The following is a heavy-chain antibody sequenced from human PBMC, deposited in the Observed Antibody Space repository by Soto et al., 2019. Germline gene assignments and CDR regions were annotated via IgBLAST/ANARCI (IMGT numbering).Heavy chain of an antibody. CDR3: AKDRGEGASYYSNWIYYGMYV. CDR1: GFTFSSYA. Sequence: LRLSCAASGFTFSSYAMHWVRQAPGKGLEWVAVISYDGSNKYYADSVKGRFTISRDNSKNTLYLQMNSLRAEDTAVYYCAKDRGEGASYYSNWIYYGMYVFGQRTTVTVSS. V-gene: IGHV3-30-3*01. J-gene: IGHJ6*02. CDR2: ISYDGSNK. D-gene: IGHD4-4*01.